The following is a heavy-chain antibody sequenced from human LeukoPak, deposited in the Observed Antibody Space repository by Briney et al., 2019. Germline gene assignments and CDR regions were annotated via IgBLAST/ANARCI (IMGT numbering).Heavy chain of an antibody. CDR1: GGSISSYY. Sequence: PPETLSLTCTVSGGSISSYYWSWIRQPPGKGLEWIGYIYFSGSTNYNPSLKSRVTISVDTSKNQFSLKLSSVTAADTAVYYCARVGGSYYTYFDYWGQGTLVTVSS. V-gene: IGHV4-59*01. CDR2: IYFSGST. J-gene: IGHJ4*02. D-gene: IGHD1-26*01. CDR3: ARVGGSYYTYFDY.